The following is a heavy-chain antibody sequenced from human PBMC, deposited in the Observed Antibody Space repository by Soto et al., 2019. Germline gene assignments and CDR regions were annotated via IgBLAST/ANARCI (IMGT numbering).Heavy chain of an antibody. Sequence: GPSVKVSCKTSGYPFTNYYIHWVRQAPGQGLEWLGLINPYNGDTTYGQKFQGRVTVTRDTSTTTAYLDLSSLTSADTAIYFCARDFATLTKDHWGQGTLVTVSS. V-gene: IGHV1-2*02. CDR1: GYPFTNYY. CDR3: ARDFATLTKDH. CDR2: INPYNGDT. J-gene: IGHJ4*02. D-gene: IGHD3-16*01.